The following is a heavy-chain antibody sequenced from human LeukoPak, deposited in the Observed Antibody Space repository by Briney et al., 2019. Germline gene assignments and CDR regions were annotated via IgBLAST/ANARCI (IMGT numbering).Heavy chain of an antibody. CDR2: IKKTGSET. Sequence: GGSLRLSCAASGFTFSHFWMSWVRQAPGKGLEWVAYIKKTGSETYYVDSVKGRFTITRDNTRNSLFLQMYSLRAEGTAVYFCAREDGYCSGGNCYSYFDSWGQGTLVTVSS. CDR3: AREDGYCSGGNCYSYFDS. V-gene: IGHV3-7*01. J-gene: IGHJ4*02. D-gene: IGHD2-15*01. CDR1: GFTFSHFW.